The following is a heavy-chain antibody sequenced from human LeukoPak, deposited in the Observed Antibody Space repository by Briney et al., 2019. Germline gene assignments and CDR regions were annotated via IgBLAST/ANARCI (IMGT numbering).Heavy chain of an antibody. CDR3: ARGRMPDYYYYYMDV. V-gene: IGHV3-7*01. CDR1: GFTFSNAW. CDR2: IKQDGSEK. D-gene: IGHD2-2*01. Sequence: GGSLRLSCAASGFTFSNAWMNWVRQAPGKGLEWVANIKQDGSEKYYVDSVKGRFTISRDNAKNSLYLQMNSLRAEDTAVYYCARGRMPDYYYYYMDVWGKGTTVTVSS. J-gene: IGHJ6*03.